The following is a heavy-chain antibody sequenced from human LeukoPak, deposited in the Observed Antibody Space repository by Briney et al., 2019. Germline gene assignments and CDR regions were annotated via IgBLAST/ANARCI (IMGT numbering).Heavy chain of an antibody. CDR3: AKQSSSWLFDY. D-gene: IGHD6-13*01. CDR1: GFTFSSYA. V-gene: IGHV3-23*01. CDR2: ISGSGDNT. J-gene: IGHJ4*02. Sequence: GGSLRLSCAASGFTFSSYAMSWVRQAPGKGLEWVSGISGSGDNTYYADSVKGRFTISRDNSKNTLYLQMNSLRAEDTAVYYCAKQSSSWLFDYWGQGTLVTVSS.